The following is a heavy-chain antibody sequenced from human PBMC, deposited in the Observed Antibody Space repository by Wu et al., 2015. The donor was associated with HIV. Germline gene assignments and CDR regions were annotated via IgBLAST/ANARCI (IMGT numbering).Heavy chain of an antibody. V-gene: IGHV1-2*02. CDR2: LNPNTGAT. Sequence: QVQLVQSGAEVKRPGASVRVSCKASGYSFTAYFLHWVRQAPGQGLEFMGRLNPNTGATDFPQKFQGRVTMTRDTSISTAYMELSRLRSDDTAVYYCARGKVAVAGTAVDYWGQGNPGHRLL. CDR3: ARGKVAVAGTAVDY. D-gene: IGHD6-19*01. CDR1: GYSFTAYF. J-gene: IGHJ4*02.